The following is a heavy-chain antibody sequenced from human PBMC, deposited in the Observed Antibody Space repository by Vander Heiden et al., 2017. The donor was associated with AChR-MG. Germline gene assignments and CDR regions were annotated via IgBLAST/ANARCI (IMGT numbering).Heavy chain of an antibody. CDR1: GLTFSSYA. CDR2: ISYDGSNK. CDR3: ARDFITTDY. V-gene: IGHV3-30-3*01. D-gene: IGHD3-22*01. J-gene: IGHJ4*02. Sequence: QVQLVESGGGVVPPGRSLRLSCAASGLTFSSYAMHWVRQAPGKGLEWVAVISYDGSNKYYADSVKGRFTISRDNSKNTLYLQMNSLRAEDTAVYYCARDFITTDYWGQGTLVTVSS.